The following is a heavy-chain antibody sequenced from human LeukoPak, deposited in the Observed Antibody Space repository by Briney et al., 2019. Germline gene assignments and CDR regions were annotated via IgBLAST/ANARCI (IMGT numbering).Heavy chain of an antibody. V-gene: IGHV3-7*03. D-gene: IGHD3-16*01. CDR3: ARGGGLDV. Sequence: GGSLRLSCAASGFTFTTYWMNWARQAPGKGLEWVASINHNGNVNYYVDSVKGRFTISRDNAKNSLYLQMSNLRAEDTAVYFCARGGGLDVWGQGATVTVSS. J-gene: IGHJ6*02. CDR1: GFTFTTYW. CDR2: INHNGNVN.